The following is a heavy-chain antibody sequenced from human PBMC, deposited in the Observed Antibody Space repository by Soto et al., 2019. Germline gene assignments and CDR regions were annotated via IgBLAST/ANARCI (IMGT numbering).Heavy chain of an antibody. D-gene: IGHD1-26*01. Sequence: QVQLVESGGGVGQPGRSLRLSCAASGFTFSSYGMHWVRQAPGKGLEWVAVIWYDGSNKYYADSVKGRFTISRDNSKNTLYLQMNSLRAEDTAVYYCARDVWLGGRYPGDYWGQGTLVTVSS. CDR2: IWYDGSNK. V-gene: IGHV3-33*01. CDR1: GFTFSSYG. J-gene: IGHJ4*02. CDR3: ARDVWLGGRYPGDY.